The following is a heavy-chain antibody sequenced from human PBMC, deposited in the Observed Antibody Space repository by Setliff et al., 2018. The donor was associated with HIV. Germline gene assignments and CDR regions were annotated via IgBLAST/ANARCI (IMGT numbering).Heavy chain of an antibody. V-gene: IGHV1-3*01. J-gene: IGHJ6*02. CDR3: ARLVWFGEGGGV. CDR1: GYTFTSYA. CDR2: INAGYGNT. D-gene: IGHD3-10*01. Sequence: ASVKVSCKASGYTFTSYAIHWVRQAPGQSLEWMGWINAGYGNTKYSQKFQGRVTITTDESTSTAYMDLRSLRSEDTAVYYCARLVWFGEGGGVWGQGTTVTVSS.